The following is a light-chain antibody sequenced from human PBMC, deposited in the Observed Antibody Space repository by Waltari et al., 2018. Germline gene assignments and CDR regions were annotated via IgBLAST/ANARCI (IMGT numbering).Light chain of an antibody. J-gene: IGLJ3*02. V-gene: IGLV2-14*01. CDR2: DVS. CDR1: SSVVGFFNC. CDR3: NSYAGSSSWV. Sequence: QSSLTQPASVSGSPGQTITISCTGTSSVVGFFNCVSWYQQHPGKAPKLMIYDVSERPAGVSNLFSGSKSGNTASLTISGLQAEDEANYYCNSYAGSSSWVFGGGTKLTVL.